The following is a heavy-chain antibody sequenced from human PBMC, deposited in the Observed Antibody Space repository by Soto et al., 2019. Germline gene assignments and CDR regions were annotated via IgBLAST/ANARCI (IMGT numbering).Heavy chain of an antibody. D-gene: IGHD3-22*01. CDR1: GGSISSGGYY. Sequence: QVQLQESGPGLVKPSQTLSLTCTVSGGSISSGGYYWSWIRQHPGKGLEWIGYIYYSGSTYYNPSLKSRGTISVDTSKNQFSLKLSSVTAADTAVYYCARVEGVSSGYYYGFDYWGQGTLVTVSS. V-gene: IGHV4-31*03. CDR2: IYYSGST. J-gene: IGHJ4*02. CDR3: ARVEGVSSGYYYGFDY.